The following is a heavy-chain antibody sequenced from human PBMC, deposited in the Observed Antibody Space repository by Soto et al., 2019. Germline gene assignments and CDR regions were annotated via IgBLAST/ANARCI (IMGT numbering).Heavy chain of an antibody. CDR2: IYYRGST. D-gene: IGHD4-17*01. V-gene: IGHV4-59*12. J-gene: IGHJ4*02. Sequence: QVQLQESGPGLVKPSETLSLPCTVSGGSISSYYWSWIRQPPGKGLEWIGYIYYRGSTTYNPSLQRRLTISVDTSKNPLPLKPSSGTAADTAVYSSAGRYGADSAYWGQETLVTASS. CDR1: GGSISSYY. CDR3: AGRYGADSAY.